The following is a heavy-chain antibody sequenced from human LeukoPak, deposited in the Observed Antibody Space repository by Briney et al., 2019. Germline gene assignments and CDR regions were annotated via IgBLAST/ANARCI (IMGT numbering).Heavy chain of an antibody. D-gene: IGHD3-9*01. CDR3: ARGRYDILTGYYTRIFDY. CDR2: INHSGST. J-gene: IGHJ4*02. Sequence: SETLSLTCAVYGGSFSGYYWSWIRQPPGKGLEWIGEINHSGSTNYNPSLKSRVTISVDTSKSQFSLKLSSVTAADTAVYYCARGRYDILTGYYTRIFDYWGQGTLVTVSP. V-gene: IGHV4-34*01. CDR1: GGSFSGYY.